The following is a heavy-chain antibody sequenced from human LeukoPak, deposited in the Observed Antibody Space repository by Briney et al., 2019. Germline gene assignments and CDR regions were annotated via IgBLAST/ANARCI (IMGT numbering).Heavy chain of an antibody. CDR2: ISYDGSNK. D-gene: IGHD3-10*01. V-gene: IGHV3-30-3*01. Sequence: PGGSLRLSCAASGFTFSSYAMHWVRQAPGKGLEWVAVISYDGSNKYYADSVKGRFTISRDNSKNTLYLQMNSLRAEDTAVYYCASDRNYGSGSSIWGPFDYWGQGTLVTVSS. CDR1: GFTFSSYA. CDR3: ASDRNYGSGSSIWGPFDY. J-gene: IGHJ4*02.